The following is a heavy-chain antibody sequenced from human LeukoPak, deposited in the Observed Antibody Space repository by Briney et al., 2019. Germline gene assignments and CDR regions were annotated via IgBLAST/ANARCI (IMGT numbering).Heavy chain of an antibody. CDR1: GGSISSYY. Sequence: SETLSLTCTVSGGSISSYYWSWLRQPAGKGLEWIGRIYTSGSTNYNPSLTSRVTMSVDTSKNQFSLKLSSVTAADTAVYYCARDCSGGSCYHVIFDYWGQGTLVTVSS. D-gene: IGHD2-15*01. V-gene: IGHV4-4*07. CDR3: ARDCSGGSCYHVIFDY. J-gene: IGHJ4*02. CDR2: IYTSGST.